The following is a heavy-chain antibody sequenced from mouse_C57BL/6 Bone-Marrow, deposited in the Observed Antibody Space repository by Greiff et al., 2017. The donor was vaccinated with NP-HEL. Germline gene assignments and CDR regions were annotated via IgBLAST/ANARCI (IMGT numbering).Heavy chain of an antibody. V-gene: IGHV1-55*01. CDR2: IYPGSGST. CDR1: GYTFTSYW. J-gene: IGHJ4*01. D-gene: IGHD1-1*01. CDR3: ARGISRDYAMDY. Sequence: QVQLKESGAELVKPGASVKMSCKASGYTFTSYWITWVKQRPGQGLEWIGDIYPGSGSTNYNEKFKSKATLTVDTSSSTAYMQLSSLTSEDSAVYYCARGISRDYAMDYWGQGTSVTVSS.